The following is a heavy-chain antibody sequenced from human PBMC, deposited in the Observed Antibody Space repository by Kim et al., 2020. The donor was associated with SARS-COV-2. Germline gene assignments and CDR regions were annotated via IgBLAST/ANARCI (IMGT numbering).Heavy chain of an antibody. J-gene: IGHJ5*02. CDR3: ARRVVPAAPGFDWFDP. Sequence: SETLSLTCTVSGGSISSSSYYWGWLRQPPGKGLEWIGSIYYSGSTYYNPSLKSRGTISVDTTKNQFSLKRSSVTAADTAVYYCARRVVPAAPGFDWFDPWGQGTLVTVSS. CDR2: IYYSGST. D-gene: IGHD2-2*01. V-gene: IGHV4-39*01. CDR1: GGSISSSSYY.